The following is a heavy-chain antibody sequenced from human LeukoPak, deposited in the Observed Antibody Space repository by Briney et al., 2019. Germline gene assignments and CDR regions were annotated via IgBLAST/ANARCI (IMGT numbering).Heavy chain of an antibody. CDR1: GFTFSSYA. J-gene: IGHJ4*02. D-gene: IGHD3-3*01. V-gene: IGHV3-23*01. CDR2: MSGSGVST. CDR3: AKLGAYDFWTQFDY. Sequence: GGSLRLSCAASGFTFSSYAMSWVRHAPGKGLEWVSAMSGSGVSTYYADSVKGRFTISRDNSKNTLYLQMNSLRAEDTAVYYCAKLGAYDFWTQFDYWGQGTLVTVSS.